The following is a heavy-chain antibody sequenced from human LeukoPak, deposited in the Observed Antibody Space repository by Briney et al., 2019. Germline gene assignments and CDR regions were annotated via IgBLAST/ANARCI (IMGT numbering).Heavy chain of an antibody. CDR1: GFTFSSYW. CDR2: INSDGSST. D-gene: IGHD2-15*01. Sequence: GGSLRLSCAASGFTFSSYWMHWVRQAPGKGLVWVSRINSDGSSTSYADSVKGRFTISRDNSKNTLYLQMNSLRAEDTAVYYCARDFVLGVVVVVSYGMDVWGQGTTVTVSS. V-gene: IGHV3-74*01. J-gene: IGHJ6*02. CDR3: ARDFVLGVVVVVSYGMDV.